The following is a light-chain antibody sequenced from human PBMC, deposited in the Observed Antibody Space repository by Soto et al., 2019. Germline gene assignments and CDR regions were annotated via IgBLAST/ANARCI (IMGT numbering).Light chain of an antibody. V-gene: IGKV1-33*01. CDR1: QDINNY. Sequence: DLQLTQSPSSLSASVGDRVTITCQASQDINNYLNWYQQKPGKAPKLLIYVASILETGVPSRFSGSGSGTDFTLTISSLQPEDIATYYCQHYANLPYTFGQGTKLEIK. CDR2: VAS. J-gene: IGKJ2*01. CDR3: QHYANLPYT.